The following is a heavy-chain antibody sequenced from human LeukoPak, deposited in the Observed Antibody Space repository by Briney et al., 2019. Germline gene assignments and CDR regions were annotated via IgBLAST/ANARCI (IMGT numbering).Heavy chain of an antibody. CDR1: GFTFSSYG. CDR3: AKDYDYGDYATDY. Sequence: GGSLRLSCAASGFTFSSYGMHWVRQSPGKGLEWVAFIPYDGGNKYYADPVKGRFTISRDNSKNTVYLQMNSLRVEDTAVYYCAKDYDYGDYATDYWGQGTLVTVSS. J-gene: IGHJ4*02. D-gene: IGHD4-17*01. CDR2: IPYDGGNK. V-gene: IGHV3-30*02.